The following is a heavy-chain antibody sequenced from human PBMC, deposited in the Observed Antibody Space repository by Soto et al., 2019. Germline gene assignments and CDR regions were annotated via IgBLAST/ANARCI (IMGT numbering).Heavy chain of an antibody. J-gene: IGHJ6*02. D-gene: IGHD3-10*01. Sequence: SETLSLTCAVYGGSFSGYYWSWIRQPPGKGLEWIGEINHSGSTNYNPSLKSRVTISVDTSKNQFSLKLSSVTAADTAVYYCARTRYYGSGSYYNVRHYYYYGMDVWGQGTTVTVSS. CDR2: INHSGST. CDR3: ARTRYYGSGSYYNVRHYYYYGMDV. V-gene: IGHV4-34*01. CDR1: GGSFSGYY.